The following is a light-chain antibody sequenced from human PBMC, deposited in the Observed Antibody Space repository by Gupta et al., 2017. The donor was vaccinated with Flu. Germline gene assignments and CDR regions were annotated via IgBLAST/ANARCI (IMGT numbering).Light chain of an antibody. CDR2: GNN. CDR3: QSFDSSLSGSV. Sequence: SVLTQQPSVSGAPGQRVTISCTGSYSNIEAGYDVHWYQQRPGTAPKLLIYGNNNRPSGVPDRFSGSKSGTSASLAITGLQADDEGDYYCQSFDSSLSGSVFGGGTKLTVL. V-gene: IGLV1-40*01. J-gene: IGLJ3*02. CDR1: YSNIEAGYD.